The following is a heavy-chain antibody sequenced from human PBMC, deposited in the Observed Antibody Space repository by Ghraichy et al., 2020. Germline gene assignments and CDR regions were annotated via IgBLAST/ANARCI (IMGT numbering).Heavy chain of an antibody. CDR2: IYSGGST. CDR1: GFTVSSNY. CDR3: ARSSLLVPLGAFDI. V-gene: IGHV3-53*01. J-gene: IGHJ3*02. Sequence: GGSLRLSCAASGFTVSSNYMSWVRQAPGKGLEWVSVIYSGGSTYYADSVKGRFTISRDNSKNTLYLQMNSLRAEDTAVYYCARSSLLVPLGAFDIWGQGTMVTVSS. D-gene: IGHD2-2*01.